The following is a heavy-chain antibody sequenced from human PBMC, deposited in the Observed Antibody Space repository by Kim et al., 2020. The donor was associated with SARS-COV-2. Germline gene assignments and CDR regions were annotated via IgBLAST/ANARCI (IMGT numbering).Heavy chain of an antibody. CDR2: FGNDGYT. CDR1: GVSMSGFY. Sequence: SETLSLICTASGVSMSGFYWSWIRQFPGKRLEWLGYFGNDGYTQHNPSLGGSRGGRITMSVDTFRSQVSLEMSSVTSADTAVYYCARQGMGPNHGEIDP. D-gene: IGHD3-10*01. J-gene: IGHJ5*02. CDR3: ARQGMGPNHGEIDP. V-gene: IGHV4-59*08.